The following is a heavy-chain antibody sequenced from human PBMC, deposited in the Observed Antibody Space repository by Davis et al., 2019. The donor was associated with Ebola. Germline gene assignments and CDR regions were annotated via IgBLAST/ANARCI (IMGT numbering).Heavy chain of an antibody. V-gene: IGHV1-69*13. CDR3: ARSPRTYYYYMDV. Sequence: SVQVSCKASGGTFSTYAISWVRQAPGQGLEWMGGIIPILGTANYAQRFQGRVTITADESTSTGYMEMSSLRSDDTAVYFCARSPRTYYYYMDVWDKGTTVTVSS. CDR1: GGTFSTYA. CDR2: IIPILGTA. J-gene: IGHJ6*03.